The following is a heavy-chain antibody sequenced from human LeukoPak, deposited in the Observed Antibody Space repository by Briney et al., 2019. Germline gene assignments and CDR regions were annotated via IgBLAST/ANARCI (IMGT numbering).Heavy chain of an antibody. J-gene: IGHJ4*02. Sequence: GESLKISCKGSGYSFTNYWIGWVRQMPGKGLEWMGIIYPNASDTRYSPSFRGQVTISADKSITTAYLQWNSLKASDTAMYYCALSSGAYNSAGYFDCWGQGALVTVSS. CDR2: IYPNASDT. CDR3: ALSSGAYNSAGYFDC. V-gene: IGHV5-51*01. CDR1: GYSFTNYW. D-gene: IGHD2-15*01.